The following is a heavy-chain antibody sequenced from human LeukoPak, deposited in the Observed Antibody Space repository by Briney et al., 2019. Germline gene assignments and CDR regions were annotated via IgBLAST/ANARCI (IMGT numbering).Heavy chain of an antibody. D-gene: IGHD3-10*01. CDR3: ARAERSGSTRHTLGLIDY. V-gene: IGHV4-61*01. CDR1: GGSVSSGSYY. Sequence: PSETLSLTCTVSGGSVSSGSYYWSWIRQPPGKGLEWIGYIYYSGSTNYNPSLKSRVTISVDTSKNQFSLRLSSVTAADTAVYYCARAERSGSTRHTLGLIDYWGQGTLVTVSS. CDR2: IYYSGST. J-gene: IGHJ4*02.